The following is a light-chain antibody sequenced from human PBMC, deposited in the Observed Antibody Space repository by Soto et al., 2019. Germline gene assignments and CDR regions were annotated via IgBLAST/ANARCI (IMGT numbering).Light chain of an antibody. CDR3: QQRSNWPPEVT. V-gene: IGKV3-11*01. CDR2: DAS. J-gene: IGKJ3*01. CDR1: QSVSSS. Sequence: EIVLTQSPDTLSLSPGERATLSCRASQSVSSSLAWYQQKPGQAPRLLIYDASNRATGIPARFSGSGSGTHITLTISSLEPEDFAVYYCQQRSNWPPEVTFGPGTKADIK.